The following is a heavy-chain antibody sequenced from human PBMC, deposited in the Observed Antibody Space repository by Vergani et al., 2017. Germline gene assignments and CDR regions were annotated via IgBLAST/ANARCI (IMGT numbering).Heavy chain of an antibody. CDR1: GFTFRSYN. CDR3: AREVVGASPDY. V-gene: IGHV3-21*06. Sequence: EVQLVESGGGLVKPGESLRLPCAASGFTFRSYNMNWLRQAPGKGLEWVSSITTASTNIYYADSVAGRFTTSRDDAKSSLYLHLTSLRVEDTAIYYCAREVVGASPDYGGQGTLVAVSS. CDR2: ITTASTNI. J-gene: IGHJ4*02. D-gene: IGHD1-26*01.